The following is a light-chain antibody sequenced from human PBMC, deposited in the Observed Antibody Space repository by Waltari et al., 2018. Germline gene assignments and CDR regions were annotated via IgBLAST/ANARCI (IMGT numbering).Light chain of an antibody. Sequence: QLAVTHSPSASASLGASVKPQCPLRSEHSAYATSWHTHQPAKGPRFLMKIDGGGGYTKGDGIPDRFSGFSSGAERYLTISSLQYEDEAAYYCQTWDPDTVVFGGGTKLTV. CDR2: IDGGGGY. V-gene: IGLV4-69*01. J-gene: IGLJ2*01. CDR1: SEHSAYA. CDR3: QTWDPDTVV.